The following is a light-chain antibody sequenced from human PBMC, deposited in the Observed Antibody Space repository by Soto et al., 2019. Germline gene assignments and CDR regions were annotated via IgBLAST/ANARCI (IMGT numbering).Light chain of an antibody. J-gene: IGKJ4*01. CDR2: DAS. V-gene: IGKV1-5*01. CDR3: QQYNSYPLT. Sequence: DIQMTQSPSTLSASVGDRVTITCRASQSISSWLAWYQQKPGKAPKLLIYDASSLESGVPSRFSVSGSGTEFTLPISSLQPDDFATYYCQQYNSYPLTFGGGTKVEIK. CDR1: QSISSW.